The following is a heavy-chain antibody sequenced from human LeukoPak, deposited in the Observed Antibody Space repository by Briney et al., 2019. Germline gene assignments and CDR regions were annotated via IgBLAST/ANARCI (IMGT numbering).Heavy chain of an antibody. V-gene: IGHV3-49*03. CDR2: IRSKAYGGTT. J-gene: IGHJ4*02. CDR3: TRESVLRYFDFPLQY. D-gene: IGHD3-9*01. Sequence: GGSLRLSCTASGFTFGDYAMSWFRQAPGKGLEWVGFIRSKAYGGTTEYAASVKGRFTISRDDSKSIAYLQMNSLKTEDTAVYYCTRESVLRYFDFPLQYWGQGTLVTVSS. CDR1: GFTFGDYA.